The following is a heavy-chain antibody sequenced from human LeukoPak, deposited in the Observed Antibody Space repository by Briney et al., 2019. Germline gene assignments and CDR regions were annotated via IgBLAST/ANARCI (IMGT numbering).Heavy chain of an antibody. CDR2: IIPILGIA. Sequence: SVKVSCKAVGDTFSIYGISWVRQAPGQGLEWMGRIIPILGIANYAQKFQGRVTITADKSTSTAYMELSSLRSEDTAVYYCASLPPIDYWGQGTLVTVSS. J-gene: IGHJ4*02. D-gene: IGHD5/OR15-5a*01. CDR1: GDTFSIYG. CDR3: ASLPPIDY. V-gene: IGHV1-69*04.